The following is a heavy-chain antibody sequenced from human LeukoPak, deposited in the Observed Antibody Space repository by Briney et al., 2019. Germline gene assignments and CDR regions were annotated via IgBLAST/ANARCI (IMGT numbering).Heavy chain of an antibody. J-gene: IGHJ5*02. V-gene: IGHV3-33*01. D-gene: IGHD6-13*01. Sequence: PGRSLTLSCAASGFTFSSFGMHWVRQAPGKGLEWVAVIWYDASNKYYADSVKGRFTISRDNSKNTLFLQMNSLRDGDTAVYYCVRGVGVSWFNYFERWGQGTLVIVSS. CDR1: GFTFSSFG. CDR2: IWYDASNK. CDR3: VRGVGVSWFNYFER.